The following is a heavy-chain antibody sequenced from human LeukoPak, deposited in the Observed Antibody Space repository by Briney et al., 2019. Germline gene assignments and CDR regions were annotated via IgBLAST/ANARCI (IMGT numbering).Heavy chain of an antibody. V-gene: IGHV3-30*14. J-gene: IGHJ3*02. D-gene: IGHD5-18*01. CDR2: VGNDEKTK. Sequence: GGSLRLSCVASGFTFTGHSMHWVRQAPGKGLEWVAVVGNDEKTKFYADSVKGRFTISRDNSKNTLYLQMNNLRAEDTAVYYCATGRIQLSALDIWGQGTMVAVSS. CDR3: ATGRIQLSALDI. CDR1: GFTFTGHS.